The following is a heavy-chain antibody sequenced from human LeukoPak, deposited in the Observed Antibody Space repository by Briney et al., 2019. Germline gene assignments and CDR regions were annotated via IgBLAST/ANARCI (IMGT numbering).Heavy chain of an antibody. CDR3: ARVSSSWDYGMDV. D-gene: IGHD6-13*01. CDR1: GFTFSSYE. V-gene: IGHV3-48*03. CDR2: ISSSGSTI. J-gene: IGHJ6*02. Sequence: GGSLRLSCAASGFTFSSYEMNWVRQAPGKGLEWVSYISSSGSTIYYADSVKGRSTISRDNAKNSLYLQMNSLRAEDTAVYYCARVSSSWDYGMDVWGQGTTVTVSS.